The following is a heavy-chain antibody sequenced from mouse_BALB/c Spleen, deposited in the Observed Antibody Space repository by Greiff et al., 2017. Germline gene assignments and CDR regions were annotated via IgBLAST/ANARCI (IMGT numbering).Heavy chain of an antibody. J-gene: IGHJ3*01. CDR2: IYPGDGDT. CDR1: GYTFTSYW. V-gene: IGHV1-87*01. CDR3: ARDYYGSRLAY. D-gene: IGHD1-1*01. Sequence: QVQLQQSGAELARPGASVKLSCKASGYTFTSYWMQWVKQRPGQGLEWIGAIYPGDGDTRYTQKFKGKATLTADKSSSTAYMQLSSLASEDSAVYYCARDYYGSRLAYWGQGTLVTVSA.